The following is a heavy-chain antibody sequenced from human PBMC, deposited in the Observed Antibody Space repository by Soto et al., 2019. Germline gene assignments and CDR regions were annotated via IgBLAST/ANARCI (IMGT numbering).Heavy chain of an antibody. J-gene: IGHJ4*02. CDR2: IGSSSSPI. CDR3: ARYCSGGSCFGDY. D-gene: IGHD2-15*01. Sequence: GSLRLSCAAAGFTFSSYSMNWVRQAPGKGLEWVSYIGSSSSPIYYADSVKGRFTISRDNAKNSLYLQMNSLRDEDTAVYYCARYCSGGSCFGDYWGQGTLVTVSS. V-gene: IGHV3-48*02. CDR1: GFTFSSYS.